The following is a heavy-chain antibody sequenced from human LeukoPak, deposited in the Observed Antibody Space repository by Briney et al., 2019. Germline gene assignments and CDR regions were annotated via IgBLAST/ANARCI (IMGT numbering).Heavy chain of an antibody. CDR1: GFTFSDYY. CDR3: AREVAVAGSRLDC. V-gene: IGHV3-11*01. CDR2: ISSSGSTI. D-gene: IGHD6-19*01. J-gene: IGHJ4*02. Sequence: GGSLSLSCAASGFTFSDYYMSWIRQAPGKGLEWVSYISSSGSTIYYADSVKGRFTISRDNAKNSLYLQMNSLRAEDTAVYYCAREVAVAGSRLDCWGQGTLVTVSS.